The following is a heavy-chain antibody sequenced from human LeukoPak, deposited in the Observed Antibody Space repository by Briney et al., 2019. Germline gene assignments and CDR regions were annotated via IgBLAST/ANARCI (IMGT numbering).Heavy chain of an antibody. D-gene: IGHD3-22*01. Sequence: GGSLRLSCAASGFTFSSYGMHWVRQAPGKGLEWVAVIWYDGSNKYYADSVKGRFTISRDNSKNTLYLQMNSLRAEDTAVYYCARRGRRRREDSSGYYRSYYFDYWGQGTLVTVSS. CDR2: IWYDGSNK. V-gene: IGHV3-33*01. CDR1: GFTFSSYG. CDR3: ARRGRRRREDSSGYYRSYYFDY. J-gene: IGHJ4*02.